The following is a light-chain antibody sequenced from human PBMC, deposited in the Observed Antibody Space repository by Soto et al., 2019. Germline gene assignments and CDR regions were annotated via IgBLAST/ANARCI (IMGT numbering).Light chain of an antibody. J-gene: IGLJ3*02. V-gene: IGLV2-23*02. Sequence: QSALTQPASVSGSPGQSITISCTGTNGDVGSYDLVSWYQRYPGEAPKLIIYEVTKRPSGVPDRFSGSKSGNTASLTVSGLQAEDEAGYYCGSHAGDSNLVFGGGTQLTVL. CDR2: EVT. CDR3: GSHAGDSNLV. CDR1: NGDVGSYDL.